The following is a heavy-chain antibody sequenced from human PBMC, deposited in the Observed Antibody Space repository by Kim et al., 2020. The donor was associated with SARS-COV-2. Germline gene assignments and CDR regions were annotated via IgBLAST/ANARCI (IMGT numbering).Heavy chain of an antibody. CDR2: ISAYNGNT. D-gene: IGHD2-2*01. CDR1: GYTFTSYG. J-gene: IGHJ6*02. V-gene: IGHV1-18*01. CDR3: ARDFPPGGQLLWSYYYYGMDV. Sequence: ASVKVSCKASGYTFTSYGISWVRQAPGQGLEWMGWISAYNGNTNYAQKLQGRVTMTTDTSTSTAYMELRSLRSDDTAVYYCARDFPPGGQLLWSYYYYGMDVWGQGTTVTVSS.